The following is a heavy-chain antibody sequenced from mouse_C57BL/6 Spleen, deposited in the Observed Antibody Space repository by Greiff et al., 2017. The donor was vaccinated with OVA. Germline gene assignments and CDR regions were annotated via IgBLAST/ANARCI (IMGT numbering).Heavy chain of an antibody. CDR2: ISSGGSYT. V-gene: IGHV5-6*01. D-gene: IGHD2-4*01. CDR3: ARHRDYDFDY. Sequence: EVQGVESGGDLVKPGGSLKLSCAASGFTFSSYGMSWVRQTPDKRLEWVATISSGGSYTYYPDSVSGRFTISRDNAKNTLYLQMSSLKSEDTAMYYCARHRDYDFDYWGQGTTLTVSS. J-gene: IGHJ2*01. CDR1: GFTFSSYG.